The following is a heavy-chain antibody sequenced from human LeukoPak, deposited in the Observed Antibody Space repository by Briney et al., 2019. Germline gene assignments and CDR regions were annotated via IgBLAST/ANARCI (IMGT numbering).Heavy chain of an antibody. CDR2: INQDGREK. V-gene: IGHV3-7*01. D-gene: IGHD5-24*01. CDR1: GFTLSSYA. Sequence: GGSLRLSCAASGFTLSSYAMSWVRQAPGKGLEWVANINQDGREKYYVDSLKGRFTISRDNAENSLYLQMNSLRAEDTAVYFCVSPRWGYWGQGTLVTVS. CDR3: VSPRWGY. J-gene: IGHJ4*02.